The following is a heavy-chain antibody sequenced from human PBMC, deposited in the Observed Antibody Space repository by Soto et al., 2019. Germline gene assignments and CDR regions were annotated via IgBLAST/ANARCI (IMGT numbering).Heavy chain of an antibody. CDR1: GGSISSGGYS. D-gene: IGHD4-17*01. J-gene: IGHJ4*02. V-gene: IGHV4-30-2*01. Sequence: QLQLQESGSGLVKPSQTLSLTCAVSGGSISSGGYSWSWIRQPPGMGLEWIGYIYHSGSTYYNPSLKSRVTISLDRSKKQFSLKLSSVTAAETAVYYCARGMTTVTTLDYWGQGTLVTVSS. CDR2: IYHSGST. CDR3: ARGMTTVTTLDY.